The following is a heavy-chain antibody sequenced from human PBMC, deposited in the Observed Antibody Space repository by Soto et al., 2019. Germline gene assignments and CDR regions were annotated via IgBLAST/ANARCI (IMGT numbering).Heavy chain of an antibody. D-gene: IGHD3-16*01. CDR1: VYSVSSNSAA. J-gene: IGHJ4*02. CDR2: TYYRSKWFN. Sequence: PSQTLSLTCAISVYSVSSNSAAWNWSIQSPSRGLEWLGRTYYRSKWFNNYALSVKSRITINPDTSKNQFSLQLTSATPEDTVVYYCARGDQGFEYLAQTTLVSVSS. CDR3: ARGDQGFEY. V-gene: IGHV6-1*01.